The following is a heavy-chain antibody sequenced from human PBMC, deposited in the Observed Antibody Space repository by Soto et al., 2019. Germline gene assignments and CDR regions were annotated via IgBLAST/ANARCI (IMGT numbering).Heavy chain of an antibody. CDR1: RGSLSGYY. CDR2: IHHSGST. J-gene: IGHJ6*02. V-gene: IGHV4-34*01. D-gene: IGHD2-2*01. Sequence: SETLSLTCAVYRGSLSGYYWSWIRQSLGEGLEWIGEIHHSGSTNYNPSLKSRVTISADTSKNRLSLKLSSVTAADTAVYYCAGESCGTSSCSMETKYFGMDVWGQGTTVTVSS. CDR3: AGESCGTSSCSMETKYFGMDV.